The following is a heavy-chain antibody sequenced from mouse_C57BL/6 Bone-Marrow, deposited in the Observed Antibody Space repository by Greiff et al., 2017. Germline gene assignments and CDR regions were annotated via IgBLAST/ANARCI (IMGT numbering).Heavy chain of an antibody. CDR2: ISDGGSYT. CDR3: ARVGIYSSWYFDV. D-gene: IGHD1-3*01. Sequence: DVKLVESGGGLVKPGGSLKLSCAASGFTFSSYAMSWVRQTPEKRLEWVATISDGGSYTYYPDNVKGRFTISRDNAKNNLYLQMSHLKSEDTAMYYFARVGIYSSWYFDVWGTGTTVTVSS. CDR1: GFTFSSYA. J-gene: IGHJ1*03. V-gene: IGHV5-4*03.